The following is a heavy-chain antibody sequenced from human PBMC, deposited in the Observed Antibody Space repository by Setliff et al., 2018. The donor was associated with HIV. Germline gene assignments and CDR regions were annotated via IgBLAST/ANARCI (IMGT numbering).Heavy chain of an antibody. J-gene: IGHJ2*01. CDR3: ARSNLRRYGDPDWYFDL. V-gene: IGHV3-66*02. CDR2: IYTGGAT. CDR1: GVTVSKNY. Sequence: PGGSLRLSCAASGVTVSKNYMSWVRQAPGKGLEWASVIYTGGATFYADSVKARFTISRDNSRNTLYLQMNSLRAEDTAVYYCARSNLRRYGDPDWYFDLWGRGTLVTVSS. D-gene: IGHD4-17*01.